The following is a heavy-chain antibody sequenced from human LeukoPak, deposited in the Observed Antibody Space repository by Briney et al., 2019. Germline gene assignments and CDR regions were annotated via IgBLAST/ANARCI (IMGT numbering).Heavy chain of an antibody. CDR3: ARTFGEDY. D-gene: IGHD3-10*01. J-gene: IGHJ4*02. Sequence: PGGSLRLSCAASGFTFSSYWMSWVRQAPGKGLEWVANIRQDGSEKYYVGSVKGRFTISRDNSKNTLYLQMNSQRAEDTAVYYCARTFGEDYWGQGTLVTVSS. V-gene: IGHV3-7*03. CDR1: GFTFSSYW. CDR2: IRQDGSEK.